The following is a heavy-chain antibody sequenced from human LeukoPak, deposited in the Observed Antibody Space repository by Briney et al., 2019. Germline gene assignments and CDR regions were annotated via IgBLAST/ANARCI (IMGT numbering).Heavy chain of an antibody. J-gene: IGHJ4*02. CDR2: IYSGGGT. V-gene: IGHV3-53*01. D-gene: IGHD3-10*01. CDR1: GFTFSSYG. CDR3: ARGSRDGSGSYYRHFDY. Sequence: RPGGSLRLSCAASGFTFSSYGMHWVRQAPGKGLEWVSVIYSGGGTYYADSVKGRFTISRDNSKNTVYLQMNSLRAEDTAVYYCARGSRDGSGSYYRHFDYWGQGTLVTVSS.